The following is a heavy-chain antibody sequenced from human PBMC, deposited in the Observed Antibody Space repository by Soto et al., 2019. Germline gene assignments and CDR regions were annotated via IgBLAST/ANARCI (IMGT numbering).Heavy chain of an antibody. CDR3: TRTMTTAAFDI. J-gene: IGHJ3*02. CDR2: IRSKANSYAT. V-gene: IGHV3-73*01. CDR1: GFTFSGSA. D-gene: IGHD4-17*01. Sequence: EEQLVESGGGLVQPGGSLRLSCVASGFTFSGSAMHWVRQASGKGLEWVGRIRSKANSYATAYAASVKGRFTISRDDSKNTAYLQMNSLKTEDTAFYYCTRTMTTAAFDIWGQGTMVTVSS.